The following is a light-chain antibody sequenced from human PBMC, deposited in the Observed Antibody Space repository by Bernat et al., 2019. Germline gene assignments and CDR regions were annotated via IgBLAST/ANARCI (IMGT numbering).Light chain of an antibody. CDR2: GAS. CDR1: QSVSSNF. J-gene: IGKJ4*01. CDR3: QQYGDSVT. Sequence: EIVLTQSPGTLSLSPGERATLSCRASQSVSSNFLAWYQQKPGQAPRLLIYGASSRATGIPDRFSGSGSETDFTLTISRLEPEDFAVYYCQQYGDSVTFGGGTKVEIK. V-gene: IGKV3-20*01.